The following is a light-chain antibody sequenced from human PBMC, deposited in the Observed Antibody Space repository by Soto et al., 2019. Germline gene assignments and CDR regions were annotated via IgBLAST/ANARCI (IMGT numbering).Light chain of an antibody. J-gene: IGLJ3*02. CDR3: CSYAGSYTRWV. CDR1: SSDVGGYNY. CDR2: DVS. Sequence: QSALTQPRSVSGSPGQSVTISCTGTSSDVGGYNYVSWYQQHPGKAPKLMIYDVSKRPSGVTDRFSGSKSGNTASLTISGLQAEDESDYYCCSYAGSYTRWVFGGGTKLTVL. V-gene: IGLV2-11*01.